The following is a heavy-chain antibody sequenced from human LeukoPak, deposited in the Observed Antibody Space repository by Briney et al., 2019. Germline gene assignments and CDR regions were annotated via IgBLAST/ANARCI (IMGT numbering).Heavy chain of an antibody. CDR1: DYTFTSYG. D-gene: IGHD3-22*01. CDR3: ARRNYDSSGYYYFDY. Sequence: GASVKVSCKASDYTFTSYGISWVRQAPGQGLEWMGWISAYNGNTNYAQKLQGRVTMTTDTSTSTAYMELRSLRSDDTAVYYCARRNYDSSGYYYFDYWGQGTLVTVSS. J-gene: IGHJ4*02. V-gene: IGHV1-18*01. CDR2: ISAYNGNT.